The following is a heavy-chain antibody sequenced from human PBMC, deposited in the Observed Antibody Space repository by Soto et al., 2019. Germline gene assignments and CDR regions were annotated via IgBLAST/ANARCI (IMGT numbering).Heavy chain of an antibody. D-gene: IGHD3-10*01. V-gene: IGHV3-23*01. CDR1: GFTLSSYA. J-gene: IGHJ6*02. CDR3: AKGLRDMAYGGYYYGSGSYHTLYYYYYGMDV. Sequence: PGGSLRLSCAASGFTLSSYAMSWVRQAPGKGLEWVSAISGSGGSTYYADSVKGRFTISRDNSKNTLYLQMNSLRAEDTAVYYCAKGLRDMAYGGYYYGSGSYHTLYYYYYGMDVWGQGTTVTVSS. CDR2: ISGSGGST.